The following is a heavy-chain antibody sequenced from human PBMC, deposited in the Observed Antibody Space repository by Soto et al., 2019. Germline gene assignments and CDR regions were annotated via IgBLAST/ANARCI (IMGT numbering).Heavy chain of an antibody. Sequence: QVQLVQSGAEVKKPGSSVKVSCKASGGTFSSYAISWVRQAPGQGLEWMGGIIPIFGTANYAQKFQGRVTITADESTSTAYMELSSLRSEDTAVYYCARDRREYSSSYGYYYGMDVWGQGTTVTVSS. J-gene: IGHJ6*02. D-gene: IGHD6-6*01. V-gene: IGHV1-69*01. CDR1: GGTFSSYA. CDR3: ARDRREYSSSYGYYYGMDV. CDR2: IIPIFGTA.